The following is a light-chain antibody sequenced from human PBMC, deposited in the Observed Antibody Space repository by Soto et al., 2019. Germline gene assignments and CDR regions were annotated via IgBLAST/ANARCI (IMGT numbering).Light chain of an antibody. CDR2: GAS. Sequence: EIVLTQSPGTLSLSPGERATLSCRASQSVISTYLACYQQKPGQAPSLLLDGASSRATGIPDRFSGSGSGTDFTLTISRLEPEDFAVYYCQQYRDSLGTFGQGTKVEIK. J-gene: IGKJ1*01. CDR3: QQYRDSLGT. V-gene: IGKV3-20*01. CDR1: QSVISTY.